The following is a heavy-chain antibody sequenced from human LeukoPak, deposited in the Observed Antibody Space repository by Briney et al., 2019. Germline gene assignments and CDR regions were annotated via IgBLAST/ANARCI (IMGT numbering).Heavy chain of an antibody. V-gene: IGHV4-59*08. Sequence: PSETLSLTCTVSGGSISSYYWSWIRQPPGKGLEWIGSIYYSGSTNYNPSLKSRVTISVDTSKNQFTLKLSSVTAADTAVYYCARHRPPDYYYYYMDVWGKGTTVTVSS. J-gene: IGHJ6*03. CDR2: IYYSGST. CDR3: ARHRPPDYYYYYMDV. CDR1: GGSISSYY.